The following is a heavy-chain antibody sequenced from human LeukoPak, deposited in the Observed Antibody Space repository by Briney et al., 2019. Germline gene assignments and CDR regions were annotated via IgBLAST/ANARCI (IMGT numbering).Heavy chain of an antibody. CDR1: GGSFSSYY. CDR3: ASGSYSDLSFRH. J-gene: IGHJ1*01. V-gene: IGHV4-34*01. D-gene: IGHD1-26*01. CDR2: INHSGST. Sequence: PSETLSLTCAVYGGSFSSYYWSWIRQPPGKGLEWIGEINHSGSTNYNPSLKSRVTISVDTSKNHFSLKLSSVTAADTAVYYCASGSYSDLSFRHWGQGTLVTVSS.